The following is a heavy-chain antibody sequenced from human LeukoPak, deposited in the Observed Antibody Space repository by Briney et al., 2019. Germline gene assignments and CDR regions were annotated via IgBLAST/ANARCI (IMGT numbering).Heavy chain of an antibody. D-gene: IGHD5-18*01. V-gene: IGHV3-23*01. CDR3: ARLRGYSYDKRDY. CDR1: GFTFSSYA. CDR2: ISGSGGST. J-gene: IGHJ4*02. Sequence: PGGSLRLSCAASGFTFSSYAMSWVRQAPGKGLEWVSAISGSGGSTYYADSVKGRFTISRHNSKNTLYLQMNSLRAEDTAVYYCARLRGYSYDKRDYWGQGTLVTVSS.